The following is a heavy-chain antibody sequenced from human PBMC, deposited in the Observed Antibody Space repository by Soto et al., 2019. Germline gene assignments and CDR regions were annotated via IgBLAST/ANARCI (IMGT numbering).Heavy chain of an antibody. J-gene: IGHJ4*02. Sequence: QVQLQESGPGLVKPSETLSLTCTVSGGSISSYYWSWIRQPPGKGLEWIGYIYYSGSTNYHPSLRSRVTLSGDPSRNLVSLQLSSVTAADTAVYYCARRYGPGFDYWGQGTLVTVSS. V-gene: IGHV4-59*08. CDR3: ARRYGPGFDY. CDR1: GGSISSYY. D-gene: IGHD4-17*01. CDR2: IYYSGST.